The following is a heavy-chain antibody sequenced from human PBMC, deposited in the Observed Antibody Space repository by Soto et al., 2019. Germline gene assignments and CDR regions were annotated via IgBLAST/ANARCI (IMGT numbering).Heavy chain of an antibody. CDR3: AYQPVPLINWFDP. V-gene: IGHV3-66*01. CDR2: IQSGGPT. D-gene: IGHD2-2*01. CDR1: GFTVSSKY. Sequence: PGGSLRLSCAASGFTVSSKYMSWVRQAPGKGLEWVSLIQSGGPTYYADSVKGRFTISRDTSENTLHLQMNSLRAEDTAVYYCAYQPVPLINWFDPWGQGTLVTVPS. J-gene: IGHJ5*02.